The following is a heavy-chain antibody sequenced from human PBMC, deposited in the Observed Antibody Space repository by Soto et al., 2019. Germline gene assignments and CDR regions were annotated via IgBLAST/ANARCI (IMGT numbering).Heavy chain of an antibody. V-gene: IGHV4-39*01. CDR1: GASISGSYYY. Sequence: ASETLSLTCAVSGASISGSYYYWAWLRQSPGKGPEGIGSVFYTGFTSYNPSLESRVSVSVDTSKSQFSLKLSAVTAADTAVYYCATSQKGYNWNYFDHWGQGALVTVS. D-gene: IGHD1-20*01. CDR3: ATSQKGYNWNYFDH. CDR2: VFYTGFT. J-gene: IGHJ4*02.